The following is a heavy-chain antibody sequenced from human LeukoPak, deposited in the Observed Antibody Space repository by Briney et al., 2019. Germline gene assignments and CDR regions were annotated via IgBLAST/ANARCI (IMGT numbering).Heavy chain of an antibody. CDR3: VAKAFDM. Sequence: GGSLRLSCAASGFTFSSFWMYWVRQAPGKGLEWVANIKPDGSDKYYVDSVKGRFTISRDNAKKSLYLQMNSLRVEDTAVYYCVAKAFDMWGQGTMVTVPS. CDR1: GFTFSSFW. CDR2: IKPDGSDK. V-gene: IGHV3-7*02. J-gene: IGHJ3*02.